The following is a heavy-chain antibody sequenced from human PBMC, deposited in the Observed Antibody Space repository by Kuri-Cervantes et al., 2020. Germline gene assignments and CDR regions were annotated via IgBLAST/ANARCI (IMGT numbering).Heavy chain of an antibody. CDR2: IKQDGSEK. D-gene: IGHD6-19*01. Sequence: GGSLRLSCAASGFTFSSYWMSWVRQAPGKGLEWVANIKQDGSEKYYVDSVKGRFTISRDNAKNSLYLQMNSLRAEDTAVYYCARDRGSGWYAYYFDYWGQGTLVTVSS. CDR1: GFTFSSYW. V-gene: IGHV3-7*01. CDR3: ARDRGSGWYAYYFDY. J-gene: IGHJ4*02.